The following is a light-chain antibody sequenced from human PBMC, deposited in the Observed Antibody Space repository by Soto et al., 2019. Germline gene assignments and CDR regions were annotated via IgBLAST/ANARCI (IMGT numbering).Light chain of an antibody. Sequence: ALTQPASVSGSPGQSITISCTGTSSDVGGYNYVSWYQHHPGKAPKLMIYDVTDRPSGISFRFSGSKSGNTASLTISRLQAEDEADYYCSSYTSSNTVLFGGGTKLTVL. CDR2: DVT. CDR3: SSYTSSNTVL. CDR1: SSDVGGYNY. V-gene: IGLV2-14*03. J-gene: IGLJ2*01.